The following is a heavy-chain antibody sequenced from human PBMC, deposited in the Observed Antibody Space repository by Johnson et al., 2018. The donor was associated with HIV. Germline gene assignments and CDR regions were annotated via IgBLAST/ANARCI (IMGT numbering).Heavy chain of an antibody. J-gene: IGHJ3*02. CDR3: ARIAVVVQHDAFDI. CDR2: ISYDGSNK. Sequence: VQLLESGGGVVQPGRSLRLSCAASGFTFSSYAMHWVRQAPGKGLEWVAVISYDGSNKYYADSVKGRFTISRDNSKNTLFLQMNSLRAEDTAVYYCARIAVVVQHDAFDIWGQGTMVTVSS. D-gene: IGHD2-15*01. CDR1: GFTFSSYA. V-gene: IGHV3-30-3*01.